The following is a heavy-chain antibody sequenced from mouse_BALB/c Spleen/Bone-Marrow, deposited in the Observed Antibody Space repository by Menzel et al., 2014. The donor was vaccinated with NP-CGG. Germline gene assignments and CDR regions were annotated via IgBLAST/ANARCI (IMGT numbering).Heavy chain of an antibody. CDR1: GYTFTNYW. Sequence: QVQLQQSGAELVRPGASVKVSCKASGYTFTNYWINWVRKRPGQGLEWIGNIYPSDSYSNYNQKFKDKATLTFDKSSSTAYMHLSSPTSEDSAVYYCTRRDRYDYYGVDYWGQGTSVTVSS. V-gene: IGHV1-69*02. D-gene: IGHD2-14*01. J-gene: IGHJ4*01. CDR3: TRRDRYDYYGVDY. CDR2: IYPSDSYS.